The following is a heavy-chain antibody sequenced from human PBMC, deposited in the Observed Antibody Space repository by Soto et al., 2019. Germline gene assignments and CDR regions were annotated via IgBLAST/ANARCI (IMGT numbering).Heavy chain of an antibody. Sequence: GGSLRLSCAASVFTFSSYAMHWVRQAPGKGLEWVAVISYDGSNKYYADSVKGRFTISRDNSKNTLYLQMNSLRAEDTAVYYCARDSVTMVRGVRGGAFDIWGQGTMVTVSS. CDR1: VFTFSSYA. V-gene: IGHV3-30-3*01. J-gene: IGHJ3*02. D-gene: IGHD3-10*01. CDR3: ARDSVTMVRGVRGGAFDI. CDR2: ISYDGSNK.